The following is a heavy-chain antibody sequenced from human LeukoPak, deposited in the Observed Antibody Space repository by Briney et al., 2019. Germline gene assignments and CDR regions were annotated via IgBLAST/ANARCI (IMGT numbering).Heavy chain of an antibody. D-gene: IGHD3-22*01. J-gene: IGHJ4*02. CDR1: GGSISSSSYY. CDR2: IYYSGST. Sequence: SSETLSLTCTVSGGSISSSSYYWGWIRQPPGKGLEWIGSIYYSGSTYYNPSLKSRVTISVDTSKNQFSLKLSSVTAADTAVYYCARVTTMIVVVTPYYFDYWGQGTLVTVSS. CDR3: ARVTTMIVVVTPYYFDY. V-gene: IGHV4-39*01.